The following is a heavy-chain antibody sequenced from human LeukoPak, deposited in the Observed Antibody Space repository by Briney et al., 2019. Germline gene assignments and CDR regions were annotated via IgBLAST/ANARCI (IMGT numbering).Heavy chain of an antibody. CDR2: IIPIFGTA. D-gene: IGHD5-12*01. V-gene: IGHV1-69*13. Sequence: SVKVSCKASGGTFSNYAISWVRQAPGQGLEWMGGIIPIFGTANYAQKFQGRVTITADESTSTAYMELSSLRSEDTAVYYCARGDSAYDLFGHIDYWGQGTLVTVSS. J-gene: IGHJ4*02. CDR3: ARGDSAYDLFGHIDY. CDR1: GGTFSNYA.